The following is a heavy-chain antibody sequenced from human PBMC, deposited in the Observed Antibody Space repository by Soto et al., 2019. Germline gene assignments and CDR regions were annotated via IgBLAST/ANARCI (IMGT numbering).Heavy chain of an antibody. CDR1: GFRFEIDW. CDR2: INPDGSGE. J-gene: IGHJ4*02. D-gene: IGHD3-10*01. Sequence: GGSRRLSCAASGFRFEIDWMGWVRQAPGKGLEWVANINPDGSGEYYLDSVKGRFTISRDNAKNSVYLQMNSLVGDDTAVCYCARENWFFDYWGQGT. CDR3: ARENWFFDY. V-gene: IGHV3-7*01.